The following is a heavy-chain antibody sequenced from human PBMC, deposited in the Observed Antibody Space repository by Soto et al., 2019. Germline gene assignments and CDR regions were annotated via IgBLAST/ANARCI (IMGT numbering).Heavy chain of an antibody. D-gene: IGHD6-6*01. Sequence: ASVKVSCKASGYTFTNYGISWVRQAPGQGLEWMGWISAYKGNTNYAQKFQGRVTMTTDTSTSTAYMELRRLRSDDTAVYYCASRSAQLPYYFAYWGQGTLVTVYS. CDR2: ISAYKGNT. CDR1: GYTFTNYG. CDR3: ASRSAQLPYYFAY. J-gene: IGHJ4*02. V-gene: IGHV1-18*01.